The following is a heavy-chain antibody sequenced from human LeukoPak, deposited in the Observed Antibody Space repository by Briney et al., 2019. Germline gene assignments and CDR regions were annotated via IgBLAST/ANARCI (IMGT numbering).Heavy chain of an antibody. Sequence: GGSLRLSCAASGFTVSSNYMSWVRQAPGKGLEWVSVIYSGGSTYYADSVKGRFTISRDNSKNTLYLQMNSLRAEDTAVYYCARASGRGTIFGVVINYYFDYWGQGTLVTVSS. D-gene: IGHD3-3*01. CDR1: GFTVSSNY. J-gene: IGHJ4*02. CDR3: ARASGRGTIFGVVINYYFDY. CDR2: IYSGGST. V-gene: IGHV3-53*01.